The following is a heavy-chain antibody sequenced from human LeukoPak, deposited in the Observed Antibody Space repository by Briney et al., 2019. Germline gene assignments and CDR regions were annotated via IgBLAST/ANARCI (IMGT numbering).Heavy chain of an antibody. V-gene: IGHV4-34*01. Sequence: PSETLSLTCAVYGRSFSGYYWSWIRQPPGKGLEWIGEINHSGSTNYNPSLKSRVTISLDTSKNQFSLKLSSVTAADTAVYYCARGRAFFDWGQGTLVTVSS. CDR3: ARGRAFFD. D-gene: IGHD3-3*02. CDR1: GRSFSGYY. CDR2: INHSGST. J-gene: IGHJ4*02.